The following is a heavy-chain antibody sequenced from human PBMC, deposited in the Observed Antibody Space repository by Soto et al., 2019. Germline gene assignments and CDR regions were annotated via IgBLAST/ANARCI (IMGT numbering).Heavy chain of an antibody. CDR1: GYTFTSYG. Sequence: GASVKVSCKASGYTFTSYGISWVRQAPGQGLEWMGWISAYNGNTNYAQKLQGRVTMTTDTSTSTAYMELRSLRSDDTAVYYCARGGHYYDSSGTPGDYYGMDVWGQGTTVTVYS. D-gene: IGHD3-22*01. V-gene: IGHV1-18*04. J-gene: IGHJ6*02. CDR3: ARGGHYYDSSGTPGDYYGMDV. CDR2: ISAYNGNT.